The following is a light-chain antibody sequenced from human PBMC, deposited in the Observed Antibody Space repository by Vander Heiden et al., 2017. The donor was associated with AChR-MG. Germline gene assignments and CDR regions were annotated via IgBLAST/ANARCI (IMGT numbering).Light chain of an antibody. Sequence: DIQLTQSPSFLSAFVGDSVTFTCRASQAISNSLAWYQQKPGKVPTLLIYGASTLQVGVPSRFSGSGSGTEFTLTISSLLPEDFATYYCQQLKSYPFTFGGGTKVEIK. CDR2: GAS. CDR1: QAISNS. CDR3: QQLKSYPFT. J-gene: IGKJ4*01. V-gene: IGKV1-9*01.